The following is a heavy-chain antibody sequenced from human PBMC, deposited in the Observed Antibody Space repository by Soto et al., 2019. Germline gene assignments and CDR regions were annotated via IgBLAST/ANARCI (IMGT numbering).Heavy chain of an antibody. CDR3: ARSDGSGSYYFDY. Sequence: QVQLVESGGGVVQPGRSLRLSCAASGFTFSSYGMHWVRQAPGKGLGGVAVIWHDGSNKYYADAVKGRFTISRDNSPNTLYLQMNSLRAEDTAVYYCARSDGSGSYYFDYWGQGTLVTVSS. D-gene: IGHD3-10*01. V-gene: IGHV3-33*01. CDR1: GFTFSSYG. J-gene: IGHJ4*02. CDR2: IWHDGSNK.